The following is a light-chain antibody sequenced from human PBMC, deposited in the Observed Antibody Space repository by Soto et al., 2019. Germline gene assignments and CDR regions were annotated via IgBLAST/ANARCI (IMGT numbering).Light chain of an antibody. CDR3: QQYNNWPPAYT. CDR2: GAS. Sequence: EIVMTQSPATLSVSPGERATLSCRASQSVSSNLAWYQQKPGQAPRLLLYGASTRATGIPARFSGSGSGTEFTLTISSLQSEDFAVYSCQQYNNWPPAYTFGQGTKLEIK. CDR1: QSVSSN. V-gene: IGKV3-15*01. J-gene: IGKJ2*01.